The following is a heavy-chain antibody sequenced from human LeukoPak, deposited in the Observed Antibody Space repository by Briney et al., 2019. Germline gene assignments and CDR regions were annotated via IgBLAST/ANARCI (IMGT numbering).Heavy chain of an antibody. Sequence: GASVKVSCKASGGTFSSYAISWVRQAPGQGLEWMGGIIPIFGTANYAQKFQGRVTITADESTSTAYMELSSLRSEDTAVYYCARGVLRFFPNWFDPWGQGTLVTVSS. J-gene: IGHJ5*02. CDR2: IIPIFGTA. V-gene: IGHV1-69*13. CDR1: GGTFSSYA. CDR3: ARGVLRFFPNWFDP. D-gene: IGHD3-3*01.